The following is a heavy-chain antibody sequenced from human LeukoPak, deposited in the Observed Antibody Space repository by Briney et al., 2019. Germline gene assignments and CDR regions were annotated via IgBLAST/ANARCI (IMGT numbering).Heavy chain of an antibody. J-gene: IGHJ3*02. D-gene: IGHD3-22*01. V-gene: IGHV4-59*08. CDR3: ARRLSRITRIGTPSRMGVFDI. CDR1: GGSISSYY. CDR2: IYYSGST. Sequence: SETLSLTCTVSGGSISSYYWSWIRQPPGKGLEWIGYIYYSGSTNYNPSLKGRVTISVDTSKNQFSLKLSSVTAADTAVYYCARRLSRITRIGTPSRMGVFDIWGKGTMVTVFS.